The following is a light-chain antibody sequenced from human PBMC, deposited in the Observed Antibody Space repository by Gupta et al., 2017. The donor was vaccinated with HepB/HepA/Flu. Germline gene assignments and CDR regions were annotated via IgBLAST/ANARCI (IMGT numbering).Light chain of an antibody. Sequence: SSELTQPPSVSVSPGQTASITCSGDKLGDKYACWYQQKPGQSPVLVIYQDTKRPSGIPERFSGSNSGNTATLTISGTQTTDEDDYYCQVWDSSTVVFGGGTKLTVL. CDR1: KLGDKY. CDR3: QVWDSSTVV. CDR2: QDT. V-gene: IGLV3-1*01. J-gene: IGLJ2*01.